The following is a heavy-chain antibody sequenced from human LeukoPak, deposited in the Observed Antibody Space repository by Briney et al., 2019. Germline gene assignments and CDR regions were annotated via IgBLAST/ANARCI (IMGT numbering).Heavy chain of an antibody. D-gene: IGHD2-2*01. CDR3: ARDIVVLPSAESDYYYYGMDV. CDR1: GYSFTTYG. V-gene: IGHV1-18*04. Sequence: ASVKVSCKASGYSFTTYGISWVRQAPGQGLEWRGWISAYSGDTNYARNLQGRVTMTTDTSTSTAYMELRSLRSDDTAVYYCARDIVVLPSAESDYYYYGMDVWGKGTTVTVSS. CDR2: ISAYSGDT. J-gene: IGHJ6*04.